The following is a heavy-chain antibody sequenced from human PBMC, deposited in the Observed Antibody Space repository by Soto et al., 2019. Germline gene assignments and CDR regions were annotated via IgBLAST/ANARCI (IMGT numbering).Heavy chain of an antibody. Sequence: ASVKVSCKASGGTFSSYAISWVRQAPGQGLEWMGGIIPIFGTANYAQKFQGRVTITADESTSTAYMELCSLRSEDTAVYYCAREYSGYDLYYYYYGMDVWGQGTTVTVSS. CDR2: IIPIFGTA. V-gene: IGHV1-69*13. CDR3: AREYSGYDLYYYYYGMDV. CDR1: GGTFSSYA. J-gene: IGHJ6*02. D-gene: IGHD5-12*01.